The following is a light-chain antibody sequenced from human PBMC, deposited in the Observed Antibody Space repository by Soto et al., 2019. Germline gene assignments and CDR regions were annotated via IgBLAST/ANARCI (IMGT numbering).Light chain of an antibody. Sequence: QSALTQPASVSGSPGQSITISCTGTSSDVGAYNFVSWYQQHPGKAPKLIFYEVSNRPPGLSDRFSGSKSGTTASRTISGLQAEDEADYFCSSYTTNKTLLFGGGTKLTVL. CDR1: SSDVGAYNF. CDR2: EVS. V-gene: IGLV2-14*01. CDR3: SSYTTNKTLL. J-gene: IGLJ2*01.